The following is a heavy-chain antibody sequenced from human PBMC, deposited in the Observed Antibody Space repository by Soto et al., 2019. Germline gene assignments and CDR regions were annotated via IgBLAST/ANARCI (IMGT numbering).Heavy chain of an antibody. CDR2: ISGDGGST. J-gene: IGHJ3*02. D-gene: IGHD4-17*01. Sequence: GGSLRLSCAASGFTFDDYAMHWVRQAPGKGLEWVSLISGDGGSTYYADSVKGRFTISRDNSKNSLYLQMNSLRTEDTALYYCAKVPSLYGDGDAFDIWGQGTMVTVSS. CDR3: AKVPSLYGDGDAFDI. CDR1: GFTFDDYA. V-gene: IGHV3-43*02.